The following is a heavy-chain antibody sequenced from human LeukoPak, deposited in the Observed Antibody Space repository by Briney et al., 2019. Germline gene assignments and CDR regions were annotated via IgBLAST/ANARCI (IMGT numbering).Heavy chain of an antibody. CDR1: GFTVRSNY. Sequence: PGGSLRLSCAASGFTVRSNYMSWVRQVPGKGREWVSVIYSDGTISYADSVKGRFTISRDNSENTLYLQMTSLRVEDTAVYYCAREVGGGASGQWGQGTLVTVSS. D-gene: IGHD3-16*01. CDR2: IYSDGTI. V-gene: IGHV3-66*01. J-gene: IGHJ4*02. CDR3: AREVGGGASGQ.